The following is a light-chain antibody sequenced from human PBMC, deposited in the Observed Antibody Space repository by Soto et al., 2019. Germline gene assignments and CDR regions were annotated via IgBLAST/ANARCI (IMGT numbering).Light chain of an antibody. Sequence: EIVLTQSPATLSLSPGERATLSCRASQSVSSYLAWYPQKPGQAPMLLIYDASNRATGIPARFSGSGSGTDFTLTISTLAPEDVGVYYCQQRINWPLTFGGGTKVEIK. V-gene: IGKV3-11*01. CDR3: QQRINWPLT. CDR1: QSVSSY. J-gene: IGKJ4*01. CDR2: DAS.